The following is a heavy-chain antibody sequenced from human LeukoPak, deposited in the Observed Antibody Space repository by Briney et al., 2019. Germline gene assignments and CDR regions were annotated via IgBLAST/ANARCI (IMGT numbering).Heavy chain of an antibody. CDR3: ARSGRTATHFDY. CDR1: GFTFSSYS. J-gene: IGHJ4*02. CDR2: VSSSSSYI. Sequence: GGSLRLSCAASGFTFSSYSMNWVRQAPGKGLEWVSSVSSSSSYIYYADSVKGRFTISRDNAKNSLYLQMNSLRAEDTAVYYCARSGRTATHFDYWGQGTLVTVSS. V-gene: IGHV3-21*01. D-gene: IGHD2-21*02.